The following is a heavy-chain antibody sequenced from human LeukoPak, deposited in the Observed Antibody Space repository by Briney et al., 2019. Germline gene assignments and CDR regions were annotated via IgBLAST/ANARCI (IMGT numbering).Heavy chain of an antibody. CDR2: IHLSGST. V-gene: IGHV4-4*07. CDR3: ARANSGYDL. CDR1: GDSISTYY. D-gene: IGHD5-12*01. Sequence: SETLSLTCTVSGDSISTYYWTWIRQPAGKALEWIGRIHLSGSTNYNPSLKSRVTMSLDTSKNQFSLKLTSVTAADTAVYYCARANSGYDLLGRGTLVTVSS. J-gene: IGHJ2*01.